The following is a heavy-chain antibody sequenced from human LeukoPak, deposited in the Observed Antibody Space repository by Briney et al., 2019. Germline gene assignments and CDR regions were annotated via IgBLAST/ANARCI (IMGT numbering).Heavy chain of an antibody. CDR1: GGSISSGNYY. V-gene: IGHV4-31*03. CDR3: ARDPGGYWYFDL. J-gene: IGHJ2*01. D-gene: IGHD3-16*01. CDR2: IFHSEST. Sequence: SETLSLTCTVSGGSISSGNYYWGWIRQHPGKGLEWIGYIFHSESTYYNPSLKSRVTISLDASKNQFSLNLSSVTAADTAVYYCARDPGGYWYFDLWGRGTLVTVSS.